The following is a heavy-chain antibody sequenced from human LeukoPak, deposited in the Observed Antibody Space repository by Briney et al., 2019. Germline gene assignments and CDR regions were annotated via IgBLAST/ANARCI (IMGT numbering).Heavy chain of an antibody. V-gene: IGHV3-73*01. J-gene: IGHJ4*02. Sequence: GGSLRLSCAASGFTFSGSAMHWVRQASGKGLEWVGRIRSKANSYATAYAASVKGRFTISRDDSKNTAYLQMNSLKTEDTAVYDCTSFPFRDYDRFVVISSDYWGQGTLVTVSS. D-gene: IGHD3-22*01. CDR1: GFTFSGSA. CDR3: TSFPFRDYDRFVVISSDY. CDR2: IRSKANSYAT.